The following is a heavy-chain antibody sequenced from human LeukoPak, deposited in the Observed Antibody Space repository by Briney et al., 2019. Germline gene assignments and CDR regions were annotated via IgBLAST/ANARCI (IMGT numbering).Heavy chain of an antibody. CDR3: ARDTGARDGSSFK. Sequence: QPGGSLRLSCAASGFTFSSYSMNWVRQAPGKGLEWVSYISSSSSTIYYADSVKGRFTISRDNAKNSLYLQMNSLRAEDTAVYYCARDTGARDGSSFKWGQGTLVTVSS. V-gene: IGHV3-48*04. J-gene: IGHJ4*02. D-gene: IGHD6-13*01. CDR1: GFTFSSYS. CDR2: ISSSSSTI.